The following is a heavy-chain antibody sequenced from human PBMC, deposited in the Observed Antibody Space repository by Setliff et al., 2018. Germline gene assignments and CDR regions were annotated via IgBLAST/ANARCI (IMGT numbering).Heavy chain of an antibody. D-gene: IGHD4-17*01. Sequence: PGGSLRLSCAASGFTFSSYGMHWVRQAPGKGLEWVAALGYDGTNEYYADSVRGRFTISRDNSKNTLYLQMNSLRREDTAVYYCAKDASDYYWYFNVWGRGTLVTVSS. CDR3: AKDASDYYWYFNV. CDR1: GFTFSSYG. J-gene: IGHJ2*01. V-gene: IGHV3-30*02. CDR2: LGYDGTNE.